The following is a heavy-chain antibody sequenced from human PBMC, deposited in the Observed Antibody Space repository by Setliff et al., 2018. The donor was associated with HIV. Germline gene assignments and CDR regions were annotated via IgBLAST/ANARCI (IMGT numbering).Heavy chain of an antibody. J-gene: IGHJ5*02. V-gene: IGHV4-34*01. CDR2: INHSGST. Sequence: ETLSLTCAVYGGSFSGYYWSWIRQPPGKGLEWIGEINHSGSTNYNPTLKSRVTISVDTSKNQFSLKLSSVTAADTAVYYCARVLRITIIRGPNWFDPWGQGTLVTVSS. D-gene: IGHD3-10*01. CDR1: GGSFSGYY. CDR3: ARVLRITIIRGPNWFDP.